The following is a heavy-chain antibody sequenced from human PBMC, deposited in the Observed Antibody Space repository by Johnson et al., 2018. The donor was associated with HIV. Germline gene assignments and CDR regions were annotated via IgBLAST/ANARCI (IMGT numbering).Heavy chain of an antibody. Sequence: VQLVESGGGLVQPGGSLRLSSAASGFTVSSNYMSWVRQAPGKGLEWVSVIYSGGSTYYADSVKGRFTISRDNSKNTLYLQMNSLRAEDTAVYYCARQAPGPYAFDIWGQGTMVTVSS. CDR3: ARQAPGPYAFDI. V-gene: IGHV3-66*04. CDR1: GFTVSSNY. CDR2: IYSGGST. J-gene: IGHJ3*02.